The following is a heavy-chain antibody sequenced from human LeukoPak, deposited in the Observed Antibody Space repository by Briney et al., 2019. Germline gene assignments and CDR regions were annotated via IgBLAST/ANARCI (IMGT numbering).Heavy chain of an antibody. V-gene: IGHV3-7*01. CDR1: GFTFSSYW. J-gene: IGHJ4*02. D-gene: IGHD2-15*01. Sequence: PGGSLRLSCAASGFTFSSYWMSWVRQVPGKGLEWVANIKQDGSEKYYVDSVKGRFTISRDNAKNSLYLQMNSLRAEDTAVYYCANIYCSGGTCTYFDDWGQGTLVTVSS. CDR2: IKQDGSEK. CDR3: ANIYCSGGTCTYFDD.